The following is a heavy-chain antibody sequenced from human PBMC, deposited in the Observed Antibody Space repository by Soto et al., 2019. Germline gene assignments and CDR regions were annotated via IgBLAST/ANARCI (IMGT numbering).Heavy chain of an antibody. CDR3: AGGRRYNWNYVSPPGGLWFDP. J-gene: IGHJ5*02. Sequence: SETLSLTCAVYGGSFSGYYWSWIRQPPGKGLEWIGEINHSGSTNYNPSLKSRVPISVATSKNQFSLKLGSVTAADTAVYYCAGGRRYNWNYVSPPGGLWFDPWGQGTLVTVSS. D-gene: IGHD1-7*01. CDR2: INHSGST. V-gene: IGHV4-34*01. CDR1: GGSFSGYY.